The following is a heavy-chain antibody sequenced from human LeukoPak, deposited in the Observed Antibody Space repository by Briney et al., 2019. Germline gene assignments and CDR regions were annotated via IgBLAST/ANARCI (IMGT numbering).Heavy chain of an antibody. J-gene: IGHJ4*02. Sequence: ASVKVSCKASGYTFTSYDINWVRQATGQGLEWMGWMNPNSGNTGYAQKFQGRVTITRSTSISTAYMELSSLRSEDTAVYYCARGGYSYGFSFDYWGQGTLVTVSS. CDR1: GYTFTSYD. CDR3: ARGGYSYGFSFDY. CDR2: MNPNSGNT. D-gene: IGHD5-18*01. V-gene: IGHV1-8*03.